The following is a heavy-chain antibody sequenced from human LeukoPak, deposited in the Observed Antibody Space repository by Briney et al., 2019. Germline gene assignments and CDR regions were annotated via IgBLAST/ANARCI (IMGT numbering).Heavy chain of an antibody. D-gene: IGHD3-3*01. CDR2: ISGSGGST. J-gene: IGHJ3*02. Sequence: GGSLRLSCAASGFTFSSYAMSWVRQAPGKGLEWVSAISGSGGSTYYADSVKGRFTISRDNAKNSLYLQMNSLRAEDTAVYYCARDGDFWSAQGAFDIWGQGTMVTVSS. CDR1: GFTFSSYA. CDR3: ARDGDFWSAQGAFDI. V-gene: IGHV3-23*01.